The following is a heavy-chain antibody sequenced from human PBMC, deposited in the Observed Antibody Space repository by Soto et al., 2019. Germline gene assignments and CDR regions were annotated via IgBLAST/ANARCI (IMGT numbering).Heavy chain of an antibody. Sequence: PSETLSLTCAVYGGSFSGYYWSWIRQPPGKGLEWIGEINHSGSTNYNPSLKSRVTISVDTSKNQFSLKLSSVTAADTAVYYCASLRPLSYSRPGNFDYWGQGTLVTVSS. D-gene: IGHD3-10*01. J-gene: IGHJ4*02. CDR1: GGSFSGYY. CDR2: INHSGST. V-gene: IGHV4-34*01. CDR3: ASLRPLSYSRPGNFDY.